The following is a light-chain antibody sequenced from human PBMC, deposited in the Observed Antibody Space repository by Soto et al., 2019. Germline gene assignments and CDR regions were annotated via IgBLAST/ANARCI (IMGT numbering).Light chain of an antibody. V-gene: IGKV3-11*01. CDR1: HSVGSF. CDR3: HQRSNWLPLT. Sequence: VVLTQSPATLSLSPGERATLSCRASHSVGSFLAWYQQKPGQAPRLLIYDASNRATGIPARFSGSGSGTDFTLPISSREPEDFAVYYCHQRSNWLPLTFGGGTKVEIK. J-gene: IGKJ4*01. CDR2: DAS.